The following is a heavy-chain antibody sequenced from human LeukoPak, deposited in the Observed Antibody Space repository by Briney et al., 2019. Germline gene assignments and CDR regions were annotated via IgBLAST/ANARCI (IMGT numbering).Heavy chain of an antibody. J-gene: IGHJ6*03. CDR2: ISWDGGST. CDR1: GFTFDDYA. CDR3: AKSGQFDYYYYMDV. Sequence: GVSLRLSCAASGFTFDDYAMHWVRQAPGKGLEWVSLISWDGGSTYYADSVKGRFTISRDNSKNSLYLQVNSLRAEDTALYYCAKSGQFDYYYYMDVWGKGTTVTVSS. D-gene: IGHD3-10*01. V-gene: IGHV3-43D*04.